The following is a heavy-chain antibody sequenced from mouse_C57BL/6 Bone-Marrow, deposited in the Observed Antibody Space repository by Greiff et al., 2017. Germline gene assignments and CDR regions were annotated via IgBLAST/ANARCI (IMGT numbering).Heavy chain of an antibody. CDR2: IDPENGDT. J-gene: IGHJ2*01. CDR3: TSRYVDY. V-gene: IGHV14-4*01. CDR1: GFNIKDDY. Sequence: EVQLQQSGAELVRPGASVKLSCTASGFNIKDDYMHWVQQRPEQGLEWIGWIDPENGDTAYASEFQGKGTITADTSSNTAYLHLSSLATGNSAVYYCTSRYVDYWGQGTTLTVSS.